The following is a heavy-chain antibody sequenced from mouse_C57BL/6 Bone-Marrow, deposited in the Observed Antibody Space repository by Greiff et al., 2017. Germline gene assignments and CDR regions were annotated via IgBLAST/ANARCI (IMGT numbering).Heavy chain of an antibody. CDR3: ASSTISYYDY. CDR2: IDPSDSYT. D-gene: IGHD2-1*01. Sequence: QVQLQQPGAELVMPGASVKLSCKASGYTFTSYWMHWVKQRPGQGLEWIGEIDPSDSYTNYNQKFKGKSTLTVDKSSSTAYMQLRSLTSEDSAVYYCASSTISYYDYWGQGTTLTVSA. CDR1: GYTFTSYW. J-gene: IGHJ2*01. V-gene: IGHV1-69*01.